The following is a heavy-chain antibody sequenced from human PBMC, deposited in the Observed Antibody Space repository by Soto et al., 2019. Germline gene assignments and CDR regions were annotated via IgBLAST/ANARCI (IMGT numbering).Heavy chain of an antibody. CDR1: GGSVSSGSYY. D-gene: IGHD3-22*01. CDR3: ARVEPVDYYDSSGFGADAFDI. CDR2: IYYSGST. J-gene: IGHJ3*02. V-gene: IGHV4-61*01. Sequence: SETLSLTCTVSGGSVSSGSYYWSWIRQPPGKGLECIGYIYYSGSTNYNPSLKSRVTISVDTSKNQFSLKLSSVTAADTAVYYCARVEPVDYYDSSGFGADAFDIWGQGTMVTVSS.